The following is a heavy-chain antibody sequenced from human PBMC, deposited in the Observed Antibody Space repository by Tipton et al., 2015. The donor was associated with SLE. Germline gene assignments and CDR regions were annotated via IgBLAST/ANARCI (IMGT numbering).Heavy chain of an antibody. D-gene: IGHD3-3*01. CDR1: GFTFSSYA. V-gene: IGHV3-23*03. CDR3: AKVGSDYDFWSGYTDYYYMDV. Sequence: SLRLSCAASGFTFSSYAMSWVRQAPGKGLEWVSVIYSGGSSTYYADSVKGRFTISRDNSKNTLYLQMNSLRAEDTAVYYCAKVGSDYDFWSGYTDYYYMDVWGKGTTVTVSS. CDR2: IYSGGSST. J-gene: IGHJ6*03.